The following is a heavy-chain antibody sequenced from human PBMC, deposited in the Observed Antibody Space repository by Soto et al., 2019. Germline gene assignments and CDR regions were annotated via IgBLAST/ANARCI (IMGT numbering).Heavy chain of an antibody. D-gene: IGHD2-21*02. CDR3: ARGDCGGDCYRGRYGMDV. V-gene: IGHV1-69*13. J-gene: IGHJ6*02. CDR1: GGTFSSYA. CDR2: IIPIFGTA. Sequence: SVKVSCKASGGTFSSYAISWVRQAPGQGLEWMGGIIPIFGTANYAQKFQGRVTITADESTSTAYMELSSLRSEDTAVYYCARGDCGGDCYRGRYGMDVWGQGTTVTVSS.